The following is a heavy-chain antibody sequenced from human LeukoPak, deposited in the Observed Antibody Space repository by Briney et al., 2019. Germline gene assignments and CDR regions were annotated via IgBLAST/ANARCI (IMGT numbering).Heavy chain of an antibody. CDR3: AKGGASVTRYVDY. V-gene: IGHV3-23*01. J-gene: IGHJ4*02. CDR1: GFTFSTFA. D-gene: IGHD4-17*01. Sequence: GGSLRLSCAASGFTFSTFAMIWVRQPPGKGLEWVSSIFPSGGEIHYADSVRGRFTISRDNSQNTLYLQMNSLRPEDTAVYYCAKGGASVTRYVDYWGQGTLVTVSS. CDR2: IFPSGGEI.